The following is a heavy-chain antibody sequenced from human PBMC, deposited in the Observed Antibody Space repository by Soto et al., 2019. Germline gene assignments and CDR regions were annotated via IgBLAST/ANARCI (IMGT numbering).Heavy chain of an antibody. V-gene: IGHV4-61*01. CDR2: ISNSETT. CDR3: ARGGLHLGEFSLGQFDS. Sequence: QVQLQGSGPRLVKPSEALSLSCTVSGVSVTGGNFFWCWVRQPPGKTLEWLGCISNSETTNSNPSLKSRLTLSLDTSRNQFSLRLNSVTAADTAVYFCARGGLHLGEFSLGQFDSWGHGTLVNVSS. CDR1: GVSVTGGNFF. D-gene: IGHD3-16*02. J-gene: IGHJ4*01.